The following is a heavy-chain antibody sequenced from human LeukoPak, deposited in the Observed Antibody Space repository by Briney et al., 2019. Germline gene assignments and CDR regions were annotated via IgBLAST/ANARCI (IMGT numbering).Heavy chain of an antibody. CDR2: IYHSGST. Sequence: SETLSLTCTVSGYSISSGYYWGWVRQPPGKGLEWIGEIYHSGSTNYNPSLKSRVTISADKSKNQFSLKLSSVTAADTAVYYCASLGERGRIWLGELSQAHRPYYFDYWGQGTLVTVSS. D-gene: IGHD3-10*01. CDR1: GYSISSGYY. CDR3: ASLGERGRIWLGELSQAHRPYYFDY. V-gene: IGHV4-38-2*02. J-gene: IGHJ4*02.